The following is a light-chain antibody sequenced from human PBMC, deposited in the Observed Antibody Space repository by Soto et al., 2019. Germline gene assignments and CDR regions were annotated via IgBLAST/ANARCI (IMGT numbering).Light chain of an antibody. J-gene: IGKJ1*01. V-gene: IGKV3-20*01. CDR2: GIS. Sequence: EIVLTQSPGTLSLSPGERATLSCRASQSVSSNYFAWYQQRPGQAPRLLIYGISSRATGIPDRFSGSGSGTDFTLTISRLEPEDFAVYYCEQYGRSPRTFGQGTKVDIK. CDR1: QSVSSNY. CDR3: EQYGRSPRT.